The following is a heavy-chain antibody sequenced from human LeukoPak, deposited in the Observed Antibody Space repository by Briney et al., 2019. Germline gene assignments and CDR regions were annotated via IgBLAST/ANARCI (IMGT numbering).Heavy chain of an antibody. CDR2: IYYSGNT. V-gene: IGHV4-59*01. D-gene: IGHD3-10*01. CDR3: ARAGEMVRGVIYYMDV. J-gene: IGHJ6*03. CDR1: GGSFSGYY. Sequence: SSETLSLTCAVYGGSFSGYYWSWIRQPPGKGLEWIGYIYYSGNTNYNPSLKSRVTISVDTSKNQFSLKLSSVTAADTAVYYCARAGEMVRGVIYYMDVWGKGTTVTVSS.